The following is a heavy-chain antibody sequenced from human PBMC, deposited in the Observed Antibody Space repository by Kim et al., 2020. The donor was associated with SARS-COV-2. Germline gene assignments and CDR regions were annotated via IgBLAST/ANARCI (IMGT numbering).Heavy chain of an antibody. CDR2: LSADGGSS. Sequence: GGSLRLSCAASGFTFNNYAMSWVRQAPGKGLEWVSSLSADGGSSFYADSVKGRFTTSRDNSKNTLYLQMNSLGAEDTAVYYCAKRGGYSFDYWGQGTLVT. D-gene: IGHD2-15*01. V-gene: IGHV3-23*01. J-gene: IGHJ4*02. CDR3: AKRGGYSFDY. CDR1: GFTFNNYA.